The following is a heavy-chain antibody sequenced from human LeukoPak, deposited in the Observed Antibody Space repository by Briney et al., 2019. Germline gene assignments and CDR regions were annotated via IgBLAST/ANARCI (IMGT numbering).Heavy chain of an antibody. CDR2: IYTSGST. Sequence: SETLSLTCTVSGGSISRYYWSWIRQPAGKGLEWIGRIYTSGSTNYNPSLKSRVTISVDKSKNQFSLKLSSVTAADTAVYYCARCPSWSGYTFDYWGQGTLVTVSS. D-gene: IGHD3-3*01. J-gene: IGHJ4*02. CDR1: GGSISRYY. CDR3: ARCPSWSGYTFDY. V-gene: IGHV4-4*07.